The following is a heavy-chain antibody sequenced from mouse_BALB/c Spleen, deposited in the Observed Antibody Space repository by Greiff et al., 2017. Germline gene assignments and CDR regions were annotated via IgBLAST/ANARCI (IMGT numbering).Heavy chain of an antibody. CDR2: ISYDGSN. CDR1: GYSITSGYY. J-gene: IGHJ1*01. Sequence: ESGPGLVKPSQSLSLTCSVTGYSITSGYYWNWIRQFPGNKLEWMGYISYDGSNNYNPSLKNRISITRDTSKNQFFLKLNSVTTEDTATYYCARGYNGYWYFDVWGAGTTVTVSS. D-gene: IGHD1-1*01. CDR3: ARGYNGYWYFDV. V-gene: IGHV3-6*02.